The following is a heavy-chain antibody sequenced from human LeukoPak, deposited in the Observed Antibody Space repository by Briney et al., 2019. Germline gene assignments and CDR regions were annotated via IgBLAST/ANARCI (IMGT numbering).Heavy chain of an antibody. D-gene: IGHD3-3*01. CDR3: AREGYYDFWSGYYKDYYYSMDV. V-gene: IGHV3-7*01. Sequence: AGGSLRLSCAASGFTFSSYWMSWVRQAPGKGLEWVANIKQDGSEKYYVDSVKGRFTISRDNAKNSLYLQMNSLRAEDTAVYYCAREGYYDFWSGYYKDYYYSMDVWGQGTTVTVSS. CDR1: GFTFSSYW. J-gene: IGHJ6*02. CDR2: IKQDGSEK.